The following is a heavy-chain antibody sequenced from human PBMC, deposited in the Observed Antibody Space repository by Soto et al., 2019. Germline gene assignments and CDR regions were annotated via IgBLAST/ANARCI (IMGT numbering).Heavy chain of an antibody. V-gene: IGHV1-69*13. CDR1: GGTFSSYA. CDR2: IIPIFGTA. J-gene: IGHJ4*02. D-gene: IGHD4-17*01. CDR3: ARGQTTVAPFDY. Sequence: SVKVSCKASGGTFSSYAIRWVRQAPGQGLEWMGGIIPIFGTANYAQKFQGRVTITADESTSTAYMELSSLRSEDTAVYYCARGQTTVAPFDYWGQGTLVTVSS.